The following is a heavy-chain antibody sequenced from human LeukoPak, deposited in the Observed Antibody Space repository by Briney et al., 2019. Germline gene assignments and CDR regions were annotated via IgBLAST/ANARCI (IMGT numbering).Heavy chain of an antibody. Sequence: ASVKVSCKASGYTFTNYDINWVRQATGQGLEWMGYMNPNSGNTGYAQKFQDRVTITSDTSVSTAYMELSSLRSDDTAVYYCAREGLDYWGQGTLVTVSS. CDR3: AREGLDY. CDR2: MNPNSGNT. V-gene: IGHV1-8*03. CDR1: GYTFTNYD. J-gene: IGHJ4*02.